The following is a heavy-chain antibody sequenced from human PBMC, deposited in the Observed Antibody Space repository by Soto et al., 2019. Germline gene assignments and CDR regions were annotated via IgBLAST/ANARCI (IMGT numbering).Heavy chain of an antibody. CDR2: IYYSGST. Sequence: PSETLSLTCTVSGGSISSSSYYWGWIRQPPGKRKKWIGSIYYSGSTYYNPSLKSRVTISVDTSKNQFSLKLSSVTAADTAVYYCARGTYTDFWSGYTEEYYYYYMDVWGKGTTVTVSS. CDR1: GGSISSSSYY. V-gene: IGHV4-39*01. D-gene: IGHD3-3*01. J-gene: IGHJ6*03. CDR3: ARGTYTDFWSGYTEEYYYYYMDV.